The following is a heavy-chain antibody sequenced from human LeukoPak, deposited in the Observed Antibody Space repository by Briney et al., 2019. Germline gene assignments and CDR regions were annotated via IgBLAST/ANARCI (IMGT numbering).Heavy chain of an antibody. CDR1: GGSFSGYY. J-gene: IGHJ5*02. Sequence: SETLSLTCAVYGGSFSGYYGSWIRQPPGKGLEWIGEINHSGSTNYNPSLKSRVTISVDTSKNQFSLKLSSVTAADTAVYYCARGIIGMVRGVIVVSGFDPWGQGTLVTVSS. V-gene: IGHV4-34*01. CDR2: INHSGST. CDR3: ARGIIGMVRGVIVVSGFDP. D-gene: IGHD3-10*01.